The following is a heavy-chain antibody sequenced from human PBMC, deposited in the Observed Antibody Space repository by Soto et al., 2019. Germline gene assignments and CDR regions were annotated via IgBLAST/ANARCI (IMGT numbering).Heavy chain of an antibody. Sequence: PGGPLRLPCAVSGYTFQSYAMHWARQAPEKGLEWVADISQGGSKKHYSDSVKGRFTISRDNSKNTLYLQMNSLRAEDTAVYYCARDFHPPFVGGSNSTYYYHGMDVWGQGTTVTVSS. D-gene: IGHD2-15*01. J-gene: IGHJ6*02. V-gene: IGHV3-30-3*01. CDR2: ISQGGSKK. CDR1: GYTFQSYA. CDR3: ARDFHPPFVGGSNSTYYYHGMDV.